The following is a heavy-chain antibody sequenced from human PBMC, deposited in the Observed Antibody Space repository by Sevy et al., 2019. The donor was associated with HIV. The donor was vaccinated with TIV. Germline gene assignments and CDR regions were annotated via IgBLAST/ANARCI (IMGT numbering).Heavy chain of an antibody. D-gene: IGHD2-15*01. CDR2: IYYSGRT. J-gene: IGHJ6*02. CDR3: ARRVVVAAIPYYYGMDV. Sequence: SETLSLTCTVSGGSISSSSYYWGWIRQPPGKGLEWIGSIYYSGRTYYNPSLKSRVTISVDTSKNQFSLKLSSVTAADTAVYYCARRVVVAAIPYYYGMDVWGQGTTVTVSS. CDR1: GGSISSSSYY. V-gene: IGHV4-39*01.